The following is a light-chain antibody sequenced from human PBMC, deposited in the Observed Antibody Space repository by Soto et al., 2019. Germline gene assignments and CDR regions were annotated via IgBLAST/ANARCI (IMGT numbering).Light chain of an antibody. J-gene: IGKJ5*01. Sequence: DIQITQSPSSVSASVVEGVTITCQASQGISRSLAWYQQKPGKAPKLLIYSASSLQSGVPSRFSGSGFGTDFTLTISSLQPEDFATYYCQQADTFPITFGQGTRLEIK. V-gene: IGKV1D-12*01. CDR1: QGISRS. CDR2: SAS. CDR3: QQADTFPIT.